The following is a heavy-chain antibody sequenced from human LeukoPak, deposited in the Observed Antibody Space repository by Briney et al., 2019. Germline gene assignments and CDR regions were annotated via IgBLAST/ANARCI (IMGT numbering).Heavy chain of an antibody. CDR3: ARDLGGATFDY. V-gene: IGHV1-3*03. CDR2: INAGNGNT. D-gene: IGHD4-17*01. CDR1: GYTFTSYA. J-gene: IGHJ4*02. Sequence: RWASVKVSCKASGYTFTSYAMHWVRQAPGQRLEWMGWINAGNGNTKYSQGFQGRVTITRDTSASTAYMEQSSLRSEDMAVYYCARDLGGATFDYWGQGTLVTVSS.